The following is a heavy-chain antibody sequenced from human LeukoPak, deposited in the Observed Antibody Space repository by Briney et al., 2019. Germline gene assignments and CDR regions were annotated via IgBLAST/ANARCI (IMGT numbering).Heavy chain of an antibody. Sequence: GGSLRLSCAASGFTFSTYSMNWVRQAPGKGLEWVSSISTGSSYIYYADSVKGRFTISRDNAKNSLYLQMNSLRAEDTAVYYCARDLASTGYCSGGSCHPDYWGQGTLVTVSS. CDR1: GFTFSTYS. CDR3: ARDLASTGYCSGGSCHPDY. J-gene: IGHJ4*02. V-gene: IGHV3-21*01. D-gene: IGHD2-15*01. CDR2: ISTGSSYI.